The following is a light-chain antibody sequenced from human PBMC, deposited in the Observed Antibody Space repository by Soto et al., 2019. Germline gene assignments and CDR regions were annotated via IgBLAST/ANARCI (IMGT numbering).Light chain of an antibody. V-gene: IGKV1-5*03. CDR1: QSISSW. CDR2: KAS. Sequence: DIQMTQSPSNLSASVGDRVTITCRASQSISSWLAWYQQEPGKAPKLLIYKASSLESGVPSRFSGSGSAREFTLTGSGLQPDDFATDYCQGPLTYGGGTKVEIK. CDR3: QGPLT. J-gene: IGKJ4*01.